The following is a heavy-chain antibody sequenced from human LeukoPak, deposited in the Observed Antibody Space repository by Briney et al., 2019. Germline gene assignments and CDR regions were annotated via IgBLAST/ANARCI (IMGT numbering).Heavy chain of an antibody. CDR2: ITNTGSNT. CDR3: AKAPMEDSWYIHFDF. V-gene: IGHV3-23*01. CDR1: GFTFSTYA. Sequence: PGGSLRLSCAASGFTFSTYAMTWVRQAPGKGLEWVSTITNTGSNTYYADSVKGRFTISRDNSKNTLYLQINSLRVEDTAIYYCAKAPMEDSWYIHFDFWGQGTLVTVSS. J-gene: IGHJ4*02. D-gene: IGHD6-13*01.